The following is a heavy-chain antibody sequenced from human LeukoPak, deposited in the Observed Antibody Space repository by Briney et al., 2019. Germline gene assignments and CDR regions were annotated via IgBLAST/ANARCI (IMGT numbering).Heavy chain of an antibody. D-gene: IGHD6-19*01. V-gene: IGHV3-23*01. CDR3: ARQWLVNG. Sequence: GGSLRLSCAASGFTFSSYWMSWVRQAPGKGLEWVSSISGSGSGGSTYYADSVKGRFTISRDNSKNTLYLQMNSLRAEDTAVYYCARQWLVNGWGQGTLVTVSS. J-gene: IGHJ4*02. CDR1: GFTFSSYW. CDR2: ISGSGSGGST.